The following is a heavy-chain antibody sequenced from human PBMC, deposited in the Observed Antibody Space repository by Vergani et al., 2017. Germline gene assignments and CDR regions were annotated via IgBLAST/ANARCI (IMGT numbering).Heavy chain of an antibody. V-gene: IGHV1-69*01. D-gene: IGHD3-3*01. CDR1: GGTFSSYA. CDR2: IIPIFGTA. CDR3: ARVNDFWSGYYSGVYYYYYMDF. Sequence: QVQLVQSGAEVKKPGSSVKVSCKASGGTFSSYAISWVRQAPGQGLEWMGGIIPIFGTANYAQKFQGRVTITADESTSTAYMELSSLRSEDTAVYYCARVNDFWSGYYSGVYYYYYMDFWGKGTTVTVSS. J-gene: IGHJ6*03.